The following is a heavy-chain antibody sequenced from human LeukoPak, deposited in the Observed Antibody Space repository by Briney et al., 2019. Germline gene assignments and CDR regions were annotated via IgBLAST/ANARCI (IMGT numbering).Heavy chain of an antibody. J-gene: IGHJ6*03. D-gene: IGHD1-14*01. CDR1: GGSISSGSYY. CDR2: IYYSGST. Sequence: PSETLSLTCTVSGGSISSGSYYWSWIRQPPGKGLEWIGYIYYSGSTNYNPSLKSRVTISVDTSKNQFSLKLSSVTAADTAVYYCARRFDSPDSPGYYYYMDVWGKGTTVTVSS. V-gene: IGHV4-61*01. CDR3: ARRFDSPDSPGYYYYMDV.